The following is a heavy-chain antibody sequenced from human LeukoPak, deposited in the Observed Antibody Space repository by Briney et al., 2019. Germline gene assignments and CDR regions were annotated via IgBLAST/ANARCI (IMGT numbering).Heavy chain of an antibody. J-gene: IGHJ6*02. CDR3: ARVSGDDSSGSTTYYYYYGMDV. CDR2: INWKGGST. D-gene: IGHD3-22*01. Sequence: GGSLRLSCAASGFTFDDYGMSWVRQAPGKGLEWVSGINWKGGSTGYADSVKGRFTISRDNAKNSLYLQMNSLRAEDTALYHCARVSGDDSSGSTTYYYYYGMDVWGQGTTVTVSS. CDR1: GFTFDDYG. V-gene: IGHV3-20*01.